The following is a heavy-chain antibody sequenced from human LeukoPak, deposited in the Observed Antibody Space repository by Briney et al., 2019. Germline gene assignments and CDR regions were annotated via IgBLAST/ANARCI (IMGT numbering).Heavy chain of an antibody. D-gene: IGHD2-2*01. CDR2: ISSDGGGK. CDR3: AKDLEVVPAVFDY. V-gene: IGHV3-30*18. CDR1: GFTFSSYP. Sequence: PGGSLRLSCAASGFTFSSYPMYWVRQAPGVGLEWVAVISSDGGGKYYADSVKGRFTISRDNSKNTVYLQMNSLRTEDTAVYYCAKDLEVVPAVFDYWGQGTLVTVSS. J-gene: IGHJ4*02.